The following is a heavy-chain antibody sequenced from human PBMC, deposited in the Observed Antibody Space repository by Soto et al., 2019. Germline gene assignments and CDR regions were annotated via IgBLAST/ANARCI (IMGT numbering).Heavy chain of an antibody. J-gene: IGHJ4*02. CDR3: ARAPRGNYGYPSYFDY. Sequence: SETLSLTCTVSGGSISSGSYYWGWIRQPPGKGLEWIGSIYYSGSTYYSPSLKSRVTVSVDTSENQFSLKLSSVTAADTAVYYCARAPRGNYGYPSYFDYWGQGTLVTVSS. CDR1: GGSISSGSYY. CDR2: IYYSGST. V-gene: IGHV4-39*07. D-gene: IGHD3-10*01.